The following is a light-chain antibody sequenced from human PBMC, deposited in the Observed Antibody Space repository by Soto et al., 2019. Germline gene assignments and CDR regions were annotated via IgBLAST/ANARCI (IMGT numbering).Light chain of an antibody. V-gene: IGKV3-15*01. J-gene: IGKJ1*01. CDR3: QQYNNWTRT. CDR2: GAS. CDR1: QSLSSN. Sequence: EIVMTQSPATLSVSPGERATLSCRASQSLSSNLAWYQQKPGQAPRLLIYGASTRATGIPARFSGSGSGTEFTLTISRLQSEDFAVYYCQQYNNWTRTFGQGTKV.